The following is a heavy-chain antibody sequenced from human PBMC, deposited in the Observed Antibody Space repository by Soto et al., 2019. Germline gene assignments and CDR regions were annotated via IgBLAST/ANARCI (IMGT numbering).Heavy chain of an antibody. CDR1: GGAISGYY. V-gene: IGHV4-4*07. D-gene: IGHD3-3*01. CDR3: ARGQRFSDWFDP. Sequence: GPGPLSTSETLSLTCTVTGGAISGYYWTWIRQSAGGGLEWIGRIYSSGSTNYNPSLKSRVTISLDTSMNHFSLRLSSVTAADTAVYYCARGQRFSDWFDPWGQGTLVTVSS. CDR2: IYSSGST. J-gene: IGHJ5*02.